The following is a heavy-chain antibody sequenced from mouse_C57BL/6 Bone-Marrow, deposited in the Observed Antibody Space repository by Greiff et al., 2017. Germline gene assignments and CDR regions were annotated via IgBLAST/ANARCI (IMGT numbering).Heavy chain of an antibody. D-gene: IGHD2-3*01. CDR3: ARPDGYYVYWYCDV. CDR1: GFTFSSYG. V-gene: IGHV5-6*01. J-gene: IGHJ1*03. CDR2: ISSGGSYT. Sequence: EVHLVESGGDLVKPGGSLKLSCAASGFTFSSYGMSWVRQTPDKRLEWVATISSGGSYTYYPDSVKGRFTISRDNAKNTLYLQMSSLKSEDTAMYYCARPDGYYVYWYCDVWGTGTTVTVSS.